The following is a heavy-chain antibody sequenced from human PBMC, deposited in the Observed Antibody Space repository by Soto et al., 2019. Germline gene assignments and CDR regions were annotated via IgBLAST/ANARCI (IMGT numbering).Heavy chain of an antibody. V-gene: IGHV1-46*01. J-gene: IGHJ4*02. Sequence: QVQLMQSGAEVKKPGASVKVSCKASGDTFTDYYIHWVRQAPGQGLEWMGTVNPSGGHTTYAQHCLGRVTMTGDTSTSTLYMELTSLTSDDPAVYYCARGGHVVVVTAALDYWGQGTLVTVSS. CDR2: VNPSGGHT. CDR1: GDTFTDYY. D-gene: IGHD2-21*02. CDR3: ARGGHVVVVTAALDY.